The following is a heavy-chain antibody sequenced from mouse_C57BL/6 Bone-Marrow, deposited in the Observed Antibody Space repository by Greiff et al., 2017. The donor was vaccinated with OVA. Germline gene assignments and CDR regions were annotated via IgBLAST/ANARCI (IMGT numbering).Heavy chain of an antibody. CDR1: GFNIKDDY. J-gene: IGHJ4*01. Sequence: VQLQQSGAELVRPGASVKLSCTASGFNIKDDYMHRVKQRPEQGLEWIGWIDPENGDTEYASKFQGKATITADTSSNTAYLQLSSLTSEDTAVYYCTTTPDGYDDYYAMDYWGQGTSVTVSS. CDR3: TTTPDGYDDYYAMDY. D-gene: IGHD2-2*01. V-gene: IGHV14-4*01. CDR2: IDPENGDT.